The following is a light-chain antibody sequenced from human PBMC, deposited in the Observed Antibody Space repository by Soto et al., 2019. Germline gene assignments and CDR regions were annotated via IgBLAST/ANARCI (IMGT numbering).Light chain of an antibody. V-gene: IGKV1-5*01. CDR1: QTITRW. CDR3: QQFNSYSPGA. J-gene: IGKJ1*01. CDR2: EAS. Sequence: DIQVTQSPSSVSASVGDRVTITCRASQTITRWLTWYQQKPGKAPRLLIYEASTLQSGVPSRFSGSGSGTEFTLTISSLQPDDFATYYCQQFNSYSPGAFGQGTKVDIK.